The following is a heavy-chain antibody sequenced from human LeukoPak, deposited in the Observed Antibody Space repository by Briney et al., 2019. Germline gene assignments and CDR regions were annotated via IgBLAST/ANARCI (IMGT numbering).Heavy chain of an antibody. V-gene: IGHV4-4*07. CDR3: ARDRDYCSGGTCPVAFDI. CDR1: DGSTNIYY. D-gene: IGHD2-15*01. J-gene: IGHJ3*02. Sequence: SETLSLTCTVSDGSTNIYYWSWIRQPAGKGLEWIGRIYTSGSTNYNPSLKSRVTMSLDTSKNQFSMKLTSVTAADTAVYYCARDRDYCSGGTCPVAFDIWGQGTLVTVSS. CDR2: IYTSGST.